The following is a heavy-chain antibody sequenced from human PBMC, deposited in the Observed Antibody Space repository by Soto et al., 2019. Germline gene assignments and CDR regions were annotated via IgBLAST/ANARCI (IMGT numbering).Heavy chain of an antibody. Sequence: GASVKVSCKASGYTFTSYYMHWVRQAPGQGLEWMGIINPSGGSTSYAQKFQGRVTMTRDTSTSTVYMELSSLRSEDTAVYYCARDGVAARRLNWFDPWGQGTLVTVSS. J-gene: IGHJ5*02. V-gene: IGHV1-46*03. D-gene: IGHD6-6*01. CDR3: ARDGVAARRLNWFDP. CDR2: INPSGGST. CDR1: GYTFTSYY.